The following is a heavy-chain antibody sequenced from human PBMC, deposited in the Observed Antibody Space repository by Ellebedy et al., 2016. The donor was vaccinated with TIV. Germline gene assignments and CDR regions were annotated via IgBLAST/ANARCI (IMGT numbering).Heavy chain of an antibody. D-gene: IGHD4-17*01. V-gene: IGHV4-4*07. CDR3: ARGVPLTVTTRGGWFDP. CDR2: IYTSGST. CDR1: GGSISSYY. Sequence: SETLSLTXTVSGGSISSYYWSWIRQPAGKGLEWIGRIYTSGSTNYNPSLKSRVTMSVDTSKNQFSLKLSTVTAADTAVYYCARGVPLTVTTRGGWFDPWGQGTLVTVSS. J-gene: IGHJ5*02.